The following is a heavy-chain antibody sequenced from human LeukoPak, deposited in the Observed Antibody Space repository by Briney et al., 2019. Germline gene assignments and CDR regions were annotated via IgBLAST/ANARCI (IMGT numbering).Heavy chain of an antibody. CDR2: IYYSGST. CDR1: GGSVSFYY. CDR3: ARDARGSSYKDV. J-gene: IGHJ6*02. V-gene: IGHV4-59*02. D-gene: IGHD2-8*02. Sequence: PSETLSLTCTVSGGSVSFYYWSWIRQPPGRGLEWIGYIYYSGSTNYNPSLKSRVTISVDTSKNQFSLKVRSVTAADTAVYYCARDARGSSYKDVWGQGTTVTVSS.